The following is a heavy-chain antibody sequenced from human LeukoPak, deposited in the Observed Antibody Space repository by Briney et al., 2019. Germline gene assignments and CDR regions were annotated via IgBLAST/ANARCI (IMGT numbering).Heavy chain of an antibody. V-gene: IGHV3-33*06. Sequence: AGGSLRLSCAASGFTFSSYGMHWVRQAPGKGLEWVAVIWYDGSNKYYADSVKGRFTISRDNSKNTLYLQMNSLRAEDTAVYYCAKDFWDSSGYFDAFDIWGQGTMVTVSS. CDR1: GFTFSSYG. D-gene: IGHD3-22*01. CDR2: IWYDGSNK. J-gene: IGHJ3*02. CDR3: AKDFWDSSGYFDAFDI.